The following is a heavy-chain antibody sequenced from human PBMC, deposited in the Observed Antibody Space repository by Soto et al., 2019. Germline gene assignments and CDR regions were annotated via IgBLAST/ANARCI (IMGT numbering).Heavy chain of an antibody. CDR2: INPESTTL. CDR3: TQDTFGAWDS. J-gene: IGHJ4*02. D-gene: IGHD3-10*01. CDR1: EITLNIYW. V-gene: IGHV3-74*01. Sequence: EAQLVESGGGLVQPGGSLTLSCTASEITLNIYWMHWIRQAPGKGLVWVSRINPESTTLTYADSVTGRFTISRDSATNTLYLQMNGLSAEDTAIYYCTQDTFGAWDSCGQGTLVTVSS.